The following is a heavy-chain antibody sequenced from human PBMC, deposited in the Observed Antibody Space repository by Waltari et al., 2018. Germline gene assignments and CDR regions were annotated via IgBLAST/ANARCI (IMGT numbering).Heavy chain of an antibody. D-gene: IGHD3-3*01. CDR1: GGTFSSYA. V-gene: IGHV1-69*12. J-gene: IGHJ6*03. Sequence: QVQLVQSGAEVKKPGSSVKVSCKASGGTFSSYAISWVRQAPGQGLEWMGGSIPIFGTANYAQKFQGRVTITADESTSTAYMELSSLRSEDTAVYYCARSDDFWSGYRDYYYYYMDVWGKGTTVTVSS. CDR3: ARSDDFWSGYRDYYYYYMDV. CDR2: SIPIFGTA.